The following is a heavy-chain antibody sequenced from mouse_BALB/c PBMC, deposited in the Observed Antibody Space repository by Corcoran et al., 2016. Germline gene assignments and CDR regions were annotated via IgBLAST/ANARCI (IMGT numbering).Heavy chain of an antibody. D-gene: IGHD1-2*01. V-gene: IGHV9-3-1*01. CDR3: ARPITTATEPFAY. CDR1: GYTFTNYG. J-gene: IGHJ3*01. CDR2: INTYTGEP. Sequence: QIQLVQSGPELKKPGETVKISCKASGYTFTNYGMNWVKQAPGKGLKWMGWINTYTGEPTYADDFKGRFAFSLETSASTAYLQINNLKNEDTATYFCARPITTATEPFAYWGQGTLVTVSA.